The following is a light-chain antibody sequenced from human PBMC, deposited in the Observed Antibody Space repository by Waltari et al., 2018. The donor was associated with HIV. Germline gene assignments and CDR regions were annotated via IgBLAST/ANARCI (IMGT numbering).Light chain of an antibody. V-gene: IGLV1-47*01. Sequence: QSVLTQPPSASGTPGQRVTISCSGSSSNTGSNYVYWFQQRPGTAPKPLLYRNNQRPSGVPDRFSGSKSGTSASLAISGLRSEDEADYYCAAWDDSLSGYVVFGGGTKLTVL. CDR3: AAWDDSLSGYVV. CDR1: SSNTGSNY. CDR2: RNN. J-gene: IGLJ2*01.